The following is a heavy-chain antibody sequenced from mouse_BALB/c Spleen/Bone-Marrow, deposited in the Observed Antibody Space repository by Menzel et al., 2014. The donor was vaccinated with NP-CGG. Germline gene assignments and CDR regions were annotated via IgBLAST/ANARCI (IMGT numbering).Heavy chain of an antibody. D-gene: IGHD1-1*01. CDR2: IDPANGNT. J-gene: IGHJ2*01. CDR1: GFNIKDTY. Sequence: VQLQQSGAELVKPGASVKLSCTASGFNIKDTYMHWVKQRPEQGLEWIGRIDPANGNTKYDPKFQGKATITSDTSHNTAYLQLRSLTSEDAAVYYCAYGSSSDPFDYWGQGTPLTVSS. V-gene: IGHV14-3*02. CDR3: AYGSSSDPFDY.